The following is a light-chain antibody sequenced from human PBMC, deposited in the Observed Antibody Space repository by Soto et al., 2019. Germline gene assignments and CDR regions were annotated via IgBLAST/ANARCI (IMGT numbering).Light chain of an antibody. J-gene: IGKJ5*01. Sequence: DLQITQSPSSVSASXVDRVTITXXASQGISSWLAWYQQKPGKAPNLLIYAASNLQSGVPSRFSASGSGTDFTLTINNLQPEDFATYYCQQSHTFPITFGQGTRLEIK. CDR2: AAS. CDR1: QGISSW. CDR3: QQSHTFPIT. V-gene: IGKV1-12*01.